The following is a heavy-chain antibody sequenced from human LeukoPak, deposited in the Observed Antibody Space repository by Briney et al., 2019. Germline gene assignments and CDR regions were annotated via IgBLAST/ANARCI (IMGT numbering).Heavy chain of an antibody. V-gene: IGHV4-4*07. CDR3: ARDGIGYCSSTSHYYGMDV. CDR1: GGSISSYY. Sequence: NPSETLSLTCTVSGGSISSYYWSWIRQPAGKGLEWIGRIYTSGSTNYNPSLKSRVTTSVDTSKNQFSLKLSSVTAADTAVYYCARDGIGYCSSTSHYYGMDVWGQGTTVTVSS. D-gene: IGHD2-2*01. J-gene: IGHJ6*02. CDR2: IYTSGST.